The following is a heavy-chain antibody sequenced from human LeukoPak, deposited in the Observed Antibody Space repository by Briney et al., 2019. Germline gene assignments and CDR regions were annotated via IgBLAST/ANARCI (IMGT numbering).Heavy chain of an antibody. Sequence: GSLRLSLAASGFPFRDYYMSWLRPAPGKGLEWVSYISSSSYTNYADSVKGRFTISRDNAKNSLYLQMNSLRAEDTAVYYCARGGYYGGNSFDYWGQGTLVTVSS. CDR2: ISSSSYT. J-gene: IGHJ4*02. V-gene: IGHV3-11*05. D-gene: IGHD4-23*01. CDR3: ARGGYYGGNSFDY. CDR1: GFPFRDYY.